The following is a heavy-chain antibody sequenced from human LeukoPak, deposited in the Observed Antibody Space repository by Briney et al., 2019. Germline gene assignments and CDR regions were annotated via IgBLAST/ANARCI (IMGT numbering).Heavy chain of an antibody. J-gene: IGHJ4*02. V-gene: IGHV3-48*02. CDR2: ISSSSSTI. Sequence: PGGSRRLSCAASGFTFSSYSMNWVRQAPGKGLEWVSYISSSSSTIYYADSVKGRFTISRDNAKNSLYLQMNSLRDEDTAVYYCARGHADFWSGYSAFDYWGQGTLVTVSS. D-gene: IGHD3-3*01. CDR3: ARGHADFWSGYSAFDY. CDR1: GFTFSSYS.